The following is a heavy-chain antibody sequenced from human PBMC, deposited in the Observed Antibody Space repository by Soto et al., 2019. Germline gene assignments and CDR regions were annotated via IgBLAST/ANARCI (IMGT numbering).Heavy chain of an antibody. CDR3: ARDGSVATYYYDSSGYAVFDY. V-gene: IGHV1-69*04. CDR2: IIPILGIA. J-gene: IGHJ4*02. Sequence: GASVKVSCKASGGTFSSYTISWVRQAPGQGLEWMGRIIPILGIANYAQKFQGRVTITADESTSTAYMELSSLRSEDTAVYYCARDGSVATYYYDSSGYAVFDYWGQGTLVTVSS. D-gene: IGHD3-22*01. CDR1: GGTFSSYT.